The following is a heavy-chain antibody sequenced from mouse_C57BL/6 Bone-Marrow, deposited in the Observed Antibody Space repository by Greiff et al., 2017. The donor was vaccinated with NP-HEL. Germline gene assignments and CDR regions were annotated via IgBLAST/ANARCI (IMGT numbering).Heavy chain of an antibody. V-gene: IGHV14-4*01. CDR3: TAIPGY. Sequence: VHVKQSGAELVRPGASVKLSCTASGFNIKDDYMHWVKQRPEQGLEWIGWIDPENGDTEYASKFQGKATITADTSSNTAYLQLSSLTSEDTAVYYCTAIPGYWGQGTTLTVSS. CDR2: IDPENGDT. J-gene: IGHJ2*01. CDR1: GFNIKDDY.